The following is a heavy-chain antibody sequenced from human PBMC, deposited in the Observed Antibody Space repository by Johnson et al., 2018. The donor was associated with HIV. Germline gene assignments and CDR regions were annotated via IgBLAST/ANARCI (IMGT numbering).Heavy chain of an antibody. CDR1: GFTFSSYA. D-gene: IGHD3-22*01. CDR2: ISGSGGCT. J-gene: IGHJ3*02. V-gene: IGHV3-23*01. Sequence: VQLMESGGDLVQPGGSLRLSCAASGFTFSSYAMSWFRQAPGKGLEWVSAISGSGGCTYYADYVKGRFAISRDNSKNALYLEMHSLGAEDTAVYYCARVRLVSKWLSYDAFDIWGQGKMGTVSS. CDR3: ARVRLVSKWLSYDAFDI.